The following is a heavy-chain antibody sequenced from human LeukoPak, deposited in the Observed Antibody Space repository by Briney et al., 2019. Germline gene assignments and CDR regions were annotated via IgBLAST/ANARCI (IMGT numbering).Heavy chain of an antibody. D-gene: IGHD3-10*01. CDR2: INHSGST. J-gene: IGHJ5*02. CDR1: GGSSSGYY. CDR3: ARASMVRGRNWFDP. Sequence: SETLSLTCAVYGGSSSGYYWSWIRQPPGKGLEWIGEINHSGSTNYNPSLKSRVTISVDTSKNQFSLKLSSVTAADTAVYYCARASMVRGRNWFDPWGQGTLVTVSS. V-gene: IGHV4-34*01.